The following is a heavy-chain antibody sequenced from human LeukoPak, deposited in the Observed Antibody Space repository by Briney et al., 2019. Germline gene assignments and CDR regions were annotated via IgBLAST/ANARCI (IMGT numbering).Heavy chain of an antibody. CDR1: GGSFSGYY. CDR2: MYFSGTT. V-gene: IGHV4-34*01. D-gene: IGHD1-26*01. CDR3: ARHLRFGSSALPRDVFDI. Sequence: PSETLSLTCAVYGGSFSGYYWSWIRQPPGKGLEWIGSMYFSGTTYYNPSLKSRVTISVHTPENHLSLKLTSVTATDTAVYYCARHLRFGSSALPRDVFDIWGRGTVVSVSS. J-gene: IGHJ3*02.